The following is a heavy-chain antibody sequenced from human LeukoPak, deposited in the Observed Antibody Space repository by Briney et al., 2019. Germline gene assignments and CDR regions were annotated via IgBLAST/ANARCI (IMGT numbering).Heavy chain of an antibody. J-gene: IGHJ4*02. Sequence: PSETLSLTCTVSGGSISSYYWSWIRQPPGRGLEWIGSIYYSGSTYYNPSLKSRVTISVDTSKNQFSLKLSSVTAADTAVYYCARDLSITVSFDYWGQGTLVTVSS. V-gene: IGHV4-59*12. CDR1: GGSISSYY. CDR2: IYYSGST. D-gene: IGHD3-10*01. CDR3: ARDLSITVSFDY.